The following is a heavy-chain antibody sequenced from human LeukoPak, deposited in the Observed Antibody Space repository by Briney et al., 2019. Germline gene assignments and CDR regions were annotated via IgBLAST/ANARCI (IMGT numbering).Heavy chain of an antibody. Sequence: ASVKVSCKASGYTFTSYYMHWVRQAPGQGLEWMGGIIPIFGTANYAQKFQGRVTITTDESTSTAYMELSSLRSEDTAVYYCAGTVTSARRYYYYYMDVWGKGTTVTVSS. CDR2: IIPIFGTA. V-gene: IGHV1-69*05. D-gene: IGHD4-17*01. CDR1: GYTFTSYY. J-gene: IGHJ6*03. CDR3: AGTVTSARRYYYYYMDV.